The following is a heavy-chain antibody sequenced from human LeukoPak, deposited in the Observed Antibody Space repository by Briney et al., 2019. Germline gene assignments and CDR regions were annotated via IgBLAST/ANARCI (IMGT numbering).Heavy chain of an antibody. Sequence: GGSLRLSCAASGFTFSSYAMSWVRQAPGKGLEWVSATSGSGGSTYYADSVKGRFTISRDNSKNTLYLQMNSLRAEDTAVYYCAKAVAGTIVGTVAYFDYWGQGTLVTVSS. CDR2: TSGSGGST. CDR1: GFTFSSYA. CDR3: AKAVAGTIVGTVAYFDY. D-gene: IGHD6-19*01. J-gene: IGHJ4*02. V-gene: IGHV3-23*01.